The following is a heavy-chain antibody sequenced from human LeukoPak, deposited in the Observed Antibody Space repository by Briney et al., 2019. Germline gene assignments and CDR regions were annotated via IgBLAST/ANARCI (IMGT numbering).Heavy chain of an antibody. D-gene: IGHD6-13*01. J-gene: IGHJ5*02. CDR1: GGSISSYY. CDR2: IYTGGST. CDR3: ARALSVAAAASRWHFDP. Sequence: SETLSLTCTVSGGSISSYYWSWIRQPAGKGLEWIGRIYTGGSTNYKPSLKSRVTMSVDTSKNQFSLKLSSVTAADTAVHYCARALSVAAAASRWHFDPWGQGTLVTVSS. V-gene: IGHV4-4*07.